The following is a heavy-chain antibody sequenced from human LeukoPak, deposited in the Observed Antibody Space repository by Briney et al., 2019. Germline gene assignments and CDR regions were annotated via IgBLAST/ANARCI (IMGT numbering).Heavy chain of an antibody. CDR1: GGSISSSNW. D-gene: IGHD3-22*01. CDR3: ARDRYYYDSGSYYSAFDT. CDR2: IYHSGST. Sequence: SETLSLTCAVSGGSISSSNWWSWVRQPPGKGLEWIGEIYHSGSTNYNPSLKSRVTISVDKSKNQFSLKLRSVTAADTAVYYCARDRYYYDSGSYYSAFDTWGQGTLVTVSS. J-gene: IGHJ3*02. V-gene: IGHV4-4*02.